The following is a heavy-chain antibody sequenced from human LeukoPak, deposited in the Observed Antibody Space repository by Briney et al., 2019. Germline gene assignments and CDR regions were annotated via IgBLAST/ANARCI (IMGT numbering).Heavy chain of an antibody. CDR3: ARQAGGYSSGWYQFHFEY. J-gene: IGHJ4*02. V-gene: IGHV1-18*04. CDR1: GYTFTTYG. D-gene: IGHD6-19*01. Sequence: ASVKVSCKASGYTFTTYGISWVRQAPGQGLEWMGWINTYNGNTNYAQKFQGRVTMTTDTSTSTAYMELRSLRSDDTAVYSCARQAGGYSSGWYQFHFEYGGQGTVVTVSS. CDR2: INTYNGNT.